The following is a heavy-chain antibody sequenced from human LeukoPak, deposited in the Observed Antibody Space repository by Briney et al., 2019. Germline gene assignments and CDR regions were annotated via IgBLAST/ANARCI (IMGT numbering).Heavy chain of an antibody. CDR3: AKDLHYYGSWGARGAFDY. CDR1: GFTFSSYA. CDR2: ISGSGGST. D-gene: IGHD3-10*01. Sequence: HSGGSLRLSCAASGFTFSSYAMSWVRQAPGKGLEWVSAISGSGGSTYYADSVKGRFTISRDNSKNTLYLQMNSLRAEDTAVYYCAKDLHYYGSWGARGAFDYWGQGTLVTVSS. J-gene: IGHJ4*02. V-gene: IGHV3-23*01.